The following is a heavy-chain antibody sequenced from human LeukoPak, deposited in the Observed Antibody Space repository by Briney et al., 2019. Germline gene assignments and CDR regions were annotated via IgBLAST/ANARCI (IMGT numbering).Heavy chain of an antibody. CDR3: ARVRVVWDLDDAFDI. J-gene: IGHJ3*02. D-gene: IGHD1-26*01. Sequence: GGSLRLSCAACGFTLSRYWMSGVRQARGKGREGVTGINWTGGSTGYADSVKGRFTISRDNAKNSLYLQMNSLRAEDTALYYCARVRVVWDLDDAFDIWGQGTMVTVSS. V-gene: IGHV3-20*04. CDR2: INWTGGST. CDR1: GFTLSRYW.